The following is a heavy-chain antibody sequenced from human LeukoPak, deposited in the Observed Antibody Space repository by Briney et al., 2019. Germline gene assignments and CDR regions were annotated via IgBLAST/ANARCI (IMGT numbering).Heavy chain of an antibody. CDR1: GGSFSAYY. D-gene: IGHD6-19*01. CDR3: ARDRAVAGREVDY. V-gene: IGHV4-34*01. J-gene: IGHJ4*02. CDR2: MNHSGSA. Sequence: SETLSLTCAVYGGSFSAYYWSWIRQPPGKGLEWIGEMNHSGSANYNPSLKSRVTISVDTSKNQFSLRLSSVTAADTAVYYCARDRAVAGREVDYWGQGTLVTVSS.